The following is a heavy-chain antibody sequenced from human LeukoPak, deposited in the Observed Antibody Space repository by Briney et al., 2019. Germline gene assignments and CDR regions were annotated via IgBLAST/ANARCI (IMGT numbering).Heavy chain of an antibody. CDR3: ARDTVIRGVLTSIY. CDR1: GFTFSNYW. Sequence: SGGSLRLSCEGSGFTFSNYWMGWVRQAPGKGLQWVANIKTDGSEKYYVDSVKGRFTISRDNAKNTLYLQMNSLRAEDTAVYYCARDTVIRGVLTSIYWGQGTLVTVSS. D-gene: IGHD3-10*01. CDR2: IKTDGSEK. V-gene: IGHV3-7*01. J-gene: IGHJ4*02.